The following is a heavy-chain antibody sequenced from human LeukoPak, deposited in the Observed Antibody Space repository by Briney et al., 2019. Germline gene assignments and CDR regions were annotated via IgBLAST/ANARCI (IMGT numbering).Heavy chain of an antibody. D-gene: IGHD5-18*01. CDR3: ARVGFHSYGYDY. V-gene: IGHV1-69*13. Sequence: VASVKVSCKASGYTFTGYYMHWVRQAPGQGLEWMGGIIPIFGTANYAQKFQGRVTITADESTSTAYMELSSLRSEDTAVYYCARVGFHSYGYDYWGQGTLVTVSS. CDR1: GYTFTGYY. CDR2: IIPIFGTA. J-gene: IGHJ4*02.